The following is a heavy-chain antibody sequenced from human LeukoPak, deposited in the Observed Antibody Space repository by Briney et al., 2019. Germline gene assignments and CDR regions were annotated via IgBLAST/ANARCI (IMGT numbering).Heavy chain of an antibody. Sequence: SETLSLTCAVYGGSFSGYYWSWLRQPPGKGLEWIGEINHSGSTNYNPSLKSRVTISVDTSKNQFSLKLSSVTAADTAVYYCARGRVYYYDSSGYYYAVYWFDPWGQGTLVTVSS. CDR2: INHSGST. J-gene: IGHJ5*02. CDR3: ARGRVYYYDSSGYYYAVYWFDP. CDR1: GGSFSGYY. V-gene: IGHV4-34*01. D-gene: IGHD3-22*01.